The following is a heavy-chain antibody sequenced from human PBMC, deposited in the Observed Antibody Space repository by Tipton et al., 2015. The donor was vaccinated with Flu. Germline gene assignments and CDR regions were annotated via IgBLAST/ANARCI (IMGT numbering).Heavy chain of an antibody. J-gene: IGHJ6*02. D-gene: IGHD3-10*01. CDR2: VSRTGST. Sequence: TLSLTCSVSGDSIGSRYYWGWIRQPPGKGLEWIGTVSRTGSTIYNPSLKSRVTISIDTSKNQFFLNMRSVTAADTAVYYCARDQGFGAGLTYDYYGMDVWGQGTTVTVSS. CDR1: GDSIGSRYY. V-gene: IGHV4-38-2*02. CDR3: ARDQGFGAGLTYDYYGMDV.